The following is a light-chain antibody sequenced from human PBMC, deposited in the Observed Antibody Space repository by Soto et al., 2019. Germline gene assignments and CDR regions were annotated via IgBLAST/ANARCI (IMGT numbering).Light chain of an antibody. J-gene: IGKJ5*01. CDR3: QQYGSSHIIT. Sequence: EIFLTQSPGTLPLSPGQRATLSCRASQRLSASDIAWYQQKPGQAPKFLIYGVSSRATGIPDRFSGSGSGTDFTLTISRLESEDFAVYHCQQYGSSHIITFGHGTRLEIK. V-gene: IGKV3-20*01. CDR1: QRLSASD. CDR2: GVS.